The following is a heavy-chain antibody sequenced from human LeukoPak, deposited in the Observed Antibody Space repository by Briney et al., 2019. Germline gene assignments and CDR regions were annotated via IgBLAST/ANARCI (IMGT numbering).Heavy chain of an antibody. Sequence: ASVKVSCKASGYTFTGYYMHWVRQAPGQGLEWMGWINPNSGGTNYAQKFQGRVTMTRDTSISTAYMELSRLRSDDTAVYYCAREGTYYYDSSGIDYWGQGTLVTVSS. V-gene: IGHV1-2*02. CDR2: INPNSGGT. D-gene: IGHD3-22*01. CDR1: GYTFTGYY. CDR3: AREGTYYYDSSGIDY. J-gene: IGHJ4*02.